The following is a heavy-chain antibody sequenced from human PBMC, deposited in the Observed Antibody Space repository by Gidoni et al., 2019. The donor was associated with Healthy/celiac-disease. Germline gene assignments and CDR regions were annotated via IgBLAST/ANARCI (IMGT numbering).Heavy chain of an antibody. Sequence: EVQLVESGGGLVQPGGSLRLSCAASGFTFSDHYVDWVRQAPGQGLEWVGRTRNKANSYTTEYAASVKGRFTISRDDSKNSLYLQMNSLKTEDTAVYYCAGGYCSGGSCYSVDYWGQGTLVTVSS. J-gene: IGHJ4*02. D-gene: IGHD2-15*01. CDR3: AGGYCSGGSCYSVDY. V-gene: IGHV3-72*01. CDR1: GFTFSDHY. CDR2: TRNKANSYTT.